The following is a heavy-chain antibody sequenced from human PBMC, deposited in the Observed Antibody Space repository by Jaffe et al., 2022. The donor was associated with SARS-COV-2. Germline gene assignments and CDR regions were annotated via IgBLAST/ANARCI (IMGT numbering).Heavy chain of an antibody. V-gene: IGHV3-30*18. CDR1: GFTFSSYG. D-gene: IGHD2-2*01. CDR2: ISYDGSNK. Sequence: QVQLVESGGGVVQPGRSLRLSCAASGFTFSSYGMHWVRQAPGKGLEWVAVISYDGSNKYYADSVKGRFTISRDNSKNTLYLQMNSLRAEDTAVYYCAKGYCSSTSCYIPPDYWGQGTLVTVSS. J-gene: IGHJ4*02. CDR3: AKGYCSSTSCYIPPDY.